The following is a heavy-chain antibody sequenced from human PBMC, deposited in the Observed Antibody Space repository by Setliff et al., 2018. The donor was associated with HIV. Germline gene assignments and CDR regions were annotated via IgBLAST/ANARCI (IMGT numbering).Heavy chain of an antibody. J-gene: IGHJ4*02. D-gene: IGHD3-10*01. V-gene: IGHV3-30*02. CDR1: GFTFSNYG. CDR2: IRYDGSDK. CDR3: GSGSLGIQYFDY. Sequence: PGGSLRLSCAASGFTFSNYGIHWVRQAPGKGLEWVAFIRYDGSDKYYADSVKGRFTISRDNSKNTALYYCARGRFHRLHRPYSGSGSLGIQYFDYWGQGTLVTVSS.